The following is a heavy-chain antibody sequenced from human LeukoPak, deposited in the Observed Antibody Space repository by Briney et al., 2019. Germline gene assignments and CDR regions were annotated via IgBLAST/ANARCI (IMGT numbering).Heavy chain of an antibody. CDR1: GFTFSSYA. V-gene: IGHV3-30-3*01. D-gene: IGHD2/OR15-2a*01. CDR3: AKAAVYSNRWTPFDD. Sequence: GRSLRLSCAASGFTFSSYAMHWVRQAPGKGLEWVAVISYDGSNKYYADSVKGRFTISRDNSKNTLYLQMNSLRAEDTAVYYCAKAAVYSNRWTPFDDWGQGTLVTVSS. CDR2: ISYDGSNK. J-gene: IGHJ4*02.